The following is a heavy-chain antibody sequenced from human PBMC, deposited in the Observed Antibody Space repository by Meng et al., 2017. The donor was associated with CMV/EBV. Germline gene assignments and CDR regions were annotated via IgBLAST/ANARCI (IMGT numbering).Heavy chain of an antibody. J-gene: IGHJ5*02. V-gene: IGHV4-4*07. CDR2: IYTSGST. CDR1: GGSISSYY. Sequence: QVQLTDAGPGSVKPSESLSLTCTVSGGSISSYYWSWIRQPAGKGLEWIGRIYTSGSTNYNPSLKRRVTMSVDTSKNQFSLKLSSVTAADTAVYYCARSMVVAGDWFDPWGQGTLVTVSS. CDR3: ARSMVVAGDWFDP. D-gene: IGHD2-15*01.